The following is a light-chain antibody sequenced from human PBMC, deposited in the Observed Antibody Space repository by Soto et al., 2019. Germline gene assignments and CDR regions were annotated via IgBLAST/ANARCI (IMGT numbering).Light chain of an antibody. CDR2: EVS. J-gene: IGLJ2*01. V-gene: IGLV2-8*01. Sequence: QSALTQPPSASGSPGQSVTISCTGTSSDVGGYNYFSWYQQHPGKAPQLLIYEVSKRPSGVPDRFSGSKSGNTASLTVSGLPAEDEADYYCSSSAGSNNCARVFGGGTKLTVL. CDR1: SSDVGGYNY. CDR3: SSSAGSNNCARV.